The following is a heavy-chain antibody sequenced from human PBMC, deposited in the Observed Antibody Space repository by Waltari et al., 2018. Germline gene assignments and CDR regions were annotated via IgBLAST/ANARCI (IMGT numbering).Heavy chain of an antibody. D-gene: IGHD3-10*01. CDR2: ISSSSSYI. Sequence: EVQLLESGGGLVQPGGSLRLSCAASGFTFSSYSMNWVRQAPGKGLEWVSSISSSSSYIYYADSVKGRFTISRDNAKNSLYLQMNSLRAEDTAVYYCARDPADYYGSGSYYTLYSWGQGTLVTVSS. CDR3: ARDPADYYGSGSYYTLYS. V-gene: IGHV3-21*01. CDR1: GFTFSSYS. J-gene: IGHJ4*02.